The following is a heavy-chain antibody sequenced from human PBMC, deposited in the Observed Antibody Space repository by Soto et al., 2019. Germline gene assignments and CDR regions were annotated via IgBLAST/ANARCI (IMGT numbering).Heavy chain of an antibody. CDR2: INPGDDTT. V-gene: IGHV1-46*03. D-gene: IGHD2-15*01. CDR1: GHTFTSYY. CDR3: SRYCSGGTCHSDAFDI. Sequence: QVQLVQSGAEVKKPGASVKVSCKASGHTFTSYYIHWVRQAPGQGLEWMGVINPGDDTTSYAQKFQDRVTMTRDTSTTTVYMDLSSLRSEDTSVYYCSRYCSGGTCHSDAFDIWGQGTMVTVSS. J-gene: IGHJ3*02.